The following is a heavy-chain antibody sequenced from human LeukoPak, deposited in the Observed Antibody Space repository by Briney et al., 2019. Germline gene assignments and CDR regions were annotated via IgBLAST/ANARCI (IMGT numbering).Heavy chain of an antibody. CDR1: GYSVSSGFF. Sequence: SETLSLTCAVSGYSVSSGFFWGWIRQPPGKGLEWIATIYHNGNTYYNPSLKSRVTISVDTSKNQFSLKVSSVTAADTAVYYCTRGVALSDHGIIDSWGQGTLAIVSS. CDR3: TRGVALSDHGIIDS. J-gene: IGHJ4*02. D-gene: IGHD6-19*01. V-gene: IGHV4-38-2*01. CDR2: IYHNGNT.